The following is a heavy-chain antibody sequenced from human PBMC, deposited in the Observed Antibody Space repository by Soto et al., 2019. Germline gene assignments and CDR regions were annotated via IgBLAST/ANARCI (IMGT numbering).Heavy chain of an antibody. CDR3: ARDTYSGYDFGL. Sequence: QVQLRESGPGLVKPSQTLSLTCSVSGASVAGGSYYWSWVRQPPGKGLEWIGYIPSRGRPCYNPSLTSRGTISADTSKNQLSRQLTSVTAADTAVYYCARDTYSGYDFGLWGQGTLVTVSS. J-gene: IGHJ5*02. V-gene: IGHV4-30-4*01. D-gene: IGHD5-12*01. CDR2: IPSRGRP. CDR1: GASVAGGSYY.